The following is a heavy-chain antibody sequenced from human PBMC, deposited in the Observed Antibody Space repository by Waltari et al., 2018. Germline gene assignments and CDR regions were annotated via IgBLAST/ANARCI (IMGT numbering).Heavy chain of an antibody. CDR2: IYTSGST. Sequence: QVQLQESGPGLVKPSQTLSLTCTVSGGSISSGSYYWSWLRQPAGKGLEWIGYIYTSGSTNYNPSLKSRVTISVDTSKNQFSLKLSSVTAADTAVYYCARKSSSYYYFDYWGQGTLVTVSS. V-gene: IGHV4-61*09. D-gene: IGHD6-13*01. CDR1: GGSISSGSYY. J-gene: IGHJ4*02. CDR3: ARKSSSYYYFDY.